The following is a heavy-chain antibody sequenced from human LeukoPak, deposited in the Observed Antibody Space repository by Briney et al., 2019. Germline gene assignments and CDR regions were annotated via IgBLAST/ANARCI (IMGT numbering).Heavy chain of an antibody. J-gene: IGHJ2*01. Sequence: PGGSLRLSCAASGFTFSSYAMSWVRQAPGKGLEWVSAISGSGGSTCYADSVKGRFTISRDNSKNTLYLQMNSLRAGDTAIYHCAKIGVIGNWYYDVWGRGTLVTVSS. CDR1: GFTFSSYA. CDR2: ISGSGGST. D-gene: IGHD3-10*01. V-gene: IGHV3-23*01. CDR3: AKIGVIGNWYYDV.